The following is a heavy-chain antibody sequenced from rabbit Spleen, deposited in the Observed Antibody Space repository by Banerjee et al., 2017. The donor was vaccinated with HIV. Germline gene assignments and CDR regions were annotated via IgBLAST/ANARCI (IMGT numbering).Heavy chain of an antibody. CDR3: ARDGTSGGLFFDL. J-gene: IGHJ4*01. V-gene: IGHV1S40*01. D-gene: IGHD1-1*01. CDR2: IYTGSSGST. CDR1: GFTLSSSYW. Sequence: QSLEESGGDLVKPGASLTLTCTASGFTLSSSYWICWVRQAPGKGLEWIACIYTGSSGSTYYASWAKGRFTVSKTSSTTVTLQMTSLTAADTATYFCARDGTSGGLFFDLWGQGTLVTVS.